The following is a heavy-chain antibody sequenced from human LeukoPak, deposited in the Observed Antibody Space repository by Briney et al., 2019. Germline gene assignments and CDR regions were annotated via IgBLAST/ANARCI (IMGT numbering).Heavy chain of an antibody. CDR2: INHSGST. V-gene: IGHV4-34*01. CDR3: ARGPRGYCSGGSCYYYYGMDV. D-gene: IGHD2-15*01. CDR1: GGSFSGYY. J-gene: IGHJ6*02. Sequence: SETLSLTCAVYGGSFSGYYWSWIRQPPRKGLEWIGEINHSGSTNYNPSLKSRVTISVDTSKNQFSLKLSSVTAADTAVYYCARGPRGYCSGGSCYYYYGMDVWGQGTTVTVSS.